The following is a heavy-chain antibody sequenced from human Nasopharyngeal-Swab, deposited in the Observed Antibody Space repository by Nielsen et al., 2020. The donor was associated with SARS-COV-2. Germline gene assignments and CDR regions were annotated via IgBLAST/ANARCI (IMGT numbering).Heavy chain of an antibody. J-gene: IGHJ4*02. V-gene: IGHV4-61*02. CDR2: IFVRGNSP. CDR3: ARELPGTYSSFDY. CDR1: GVSVTSGDVF. Sequence: SETLSLTCSVSGVSVTSGDVFWSWIRQPAGKALQCIGRIFVRGNSPDFNPSLKSRGTISIDTSKNQFSLNLTSVTAADTAIYFCARELPGTYSSFDYWGQGILATVSS. D-gene: IGHD1-26*01.